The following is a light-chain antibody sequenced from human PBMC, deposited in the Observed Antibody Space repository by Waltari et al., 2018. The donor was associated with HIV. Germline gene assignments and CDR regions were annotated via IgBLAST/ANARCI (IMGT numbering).Light chain of an antibody. CDR1: SLSGQY. J-gene: IGLJ3*02. CDR2: KDT. Sequence: SYELTQPPSVSVSPGQTATITCSGDSLSGQYACWYQQKPGQAPVAIINKDTERPSGIPERFSGSSSGKTVTLIINEAQTEDEADYYCQSADSSGGFRVFGGGTRLSVL. V-gene: IGLV3-25*03. CDR3: QSADSSGGFRV.